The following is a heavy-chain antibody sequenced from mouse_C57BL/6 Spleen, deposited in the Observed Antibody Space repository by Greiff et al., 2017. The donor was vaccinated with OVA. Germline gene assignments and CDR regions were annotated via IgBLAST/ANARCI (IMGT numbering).Heavy chain of an antibody. V-gene: IGHV1-82*01. J-gene: IGHJ3*01. CDR1: GYAFSSSW. Sequence: VKLMESGPELVKPGASVKISCKASGYAFSSSWMNWVKQRPGKGLEWIGRIYPGDGDTNYNGKFKGKATLTADKSSSTAYMQLSSLTSEDSAVYFGARQDYYSNFPFAYWGQGTLVTVSA. CDR2: IYPGDGDT. D-gene: IGHD2-5*01. CDR3: ARQDYYSNFPFAY.